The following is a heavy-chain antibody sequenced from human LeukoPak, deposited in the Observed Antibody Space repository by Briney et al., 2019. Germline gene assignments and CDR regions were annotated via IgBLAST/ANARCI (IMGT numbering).Heavy chain of an antibody. J-gene: IGHJ6*03. CDR3: ARSGPHYYYYYYMDV. Sequence: GGSLRLSCAASGFTFSRNSMNWVRQAPGKGLEWVSSISTSSSYINYADSVKGRFTISRDNAKNSLYLQMNSLRAEDTAVYYCARSGPHYYYYYYMDVWGKGTTVTVSS. CDR2: ISTSSSYI. V-gene: IGHV3-21*01. CDR1: GFTFSRNS.